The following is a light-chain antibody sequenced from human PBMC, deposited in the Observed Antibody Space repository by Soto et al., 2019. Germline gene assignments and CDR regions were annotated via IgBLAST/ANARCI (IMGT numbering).Light chain of an antibody. V-gene: IGLV2-11*01. CDR1: SSDVGAYDS. Sequence: QSALTQPRSVSGSPGQSVTLSCTGTSSDVGAYDSVSWYQQHPGKAPKLMISDVNKRPSGVPDRFSGSKSGNMASLTISGLPAEDEADYYCCSYAGRPYVFGTGTKLTVL. CDR3: CSYAGRPYV. J-gene: IGLJ1*01. CDR2: DVN.